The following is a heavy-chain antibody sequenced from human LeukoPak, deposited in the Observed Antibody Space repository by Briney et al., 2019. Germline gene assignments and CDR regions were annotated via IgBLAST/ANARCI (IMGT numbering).Heavy chain of an antibody. CDR1: GGSISSGGYY. CDR2: IYYSGST. V-gene: IGHV4-31*03. Sequence: SETLSLTCTVSGGSISSGGYYWSWIRQHPGKGLEWIGYIYYSGSTYYNPSLKSRVTISVDTSKNQFSLKLSSVTAADTAVYYCARVQYDKGVFLDYWGQGTLVTVSS. D-gene: IGHD3-22*01. J-gene: IGHJ4*02. CDR3: ARVQYDKGVFLDY.